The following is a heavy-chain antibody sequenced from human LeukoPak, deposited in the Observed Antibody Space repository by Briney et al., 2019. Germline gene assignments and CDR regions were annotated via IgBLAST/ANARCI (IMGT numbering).Heavy chain of an antibody. V-gene: IGHV3-23*01. D-gene: IGHD3-10*01. CDR2: ISGSGGST. J-gene: IGHJ4*02. CDR1: GFTFSSYA. CDR3: AKGSSTYYYGSGSYTGDY. Sequence: GGSLRLSCAASGFTFSSYAMSWVRQAPGKGLEWVSAISGSGGSTYYADSVKDRFTISRDNSKNTLYLQMNSLRAEDTAVYYCAKGSSTYYYGSGSYTGDYWGQGTLVTVSS.